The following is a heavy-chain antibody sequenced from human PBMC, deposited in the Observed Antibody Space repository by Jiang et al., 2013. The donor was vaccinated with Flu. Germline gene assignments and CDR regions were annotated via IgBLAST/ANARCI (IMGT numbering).Heavy chain of an antibody. Sequence: VQLLESGGGLVQPGGSLRLSCGASGFIFGSYSMSWVRQTPGKGLEWVAAISGSGGSTYYAASVKGRFTISRDNFENTLFLQMNSLRLEDTAVYYCAKRLGQMDAFENWGQGTTVTVSS. CDR1: GFIFGSYS. CDR2: ISGSGGST. J-gene: IGHJ3*02. CDR3: AKRLGQMDAFEN. D-gene: IGHD6-19*01. V-gene: IGHV3-23*01.